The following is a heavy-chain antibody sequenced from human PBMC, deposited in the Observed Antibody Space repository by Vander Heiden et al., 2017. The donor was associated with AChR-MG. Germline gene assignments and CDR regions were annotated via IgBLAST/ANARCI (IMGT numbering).Heavy chain of an antibody. D-gene: IGHD1-26*01. J-gene: IGHJ4*02. CDR2: ISSSSSYI. Sequence: EVQLVESGGGLVKPGGSLRLSCAASGFTFSSYSMNWVRQAPGKGLEWVSSISSSSSYIYYADSVKGRFTISRDNAKNSLYLQMNSLRAEDTAVYYCARVDSEWELPDYWGQGTLVTVSS. CDR1: GFTFSSYS. V-gene: IGHV3-21*01. CDR3: ARVDSEWELPDY.